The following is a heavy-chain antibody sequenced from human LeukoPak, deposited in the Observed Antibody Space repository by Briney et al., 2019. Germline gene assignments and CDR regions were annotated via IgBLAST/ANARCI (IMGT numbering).Heavy chain of an antibody. Sequence: SETLSLTCTVSGGSISSNYWSWIRQPPGKGLEWIGYIYYSGSTNYNPSLKSRVTISVDTSKNHFSLKLSSVTAADTAVYYCASSRGYYYDSSGNFDYWGQGTLVTVSS. CDR1: GGSISSNY. CDR3: ASSRGYYYDSSGNFDY. J-gene: IGHJ4*02. CDR2: IYYSGST. D-gene: IGHD3-22*01. V-gene: IGHV4-59*01.